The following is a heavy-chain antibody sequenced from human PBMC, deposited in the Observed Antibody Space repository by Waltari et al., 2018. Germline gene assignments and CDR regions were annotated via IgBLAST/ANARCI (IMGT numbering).Heavy chain of an antibody. D-gene: IGHD3-16*01. CDR3: VRGNPAAPVPGAVGLDR. CDR1: GFHFQNYW. Sequence: DVQLVESGGGLVQPGGSLSLSCTACGFHFQNYWMHWVRQIPDKGLVWVSRISFDGSYNAYADTARGRFTISRDNARNTLYLQMDRLRVEDAALYFCVRGNPAAPVPGAVGLDRWGQGTLVTVSS. J-gene: IGHJ5*02. V-gene: IGHV3-74*01. CDR2: ISFDGSYN.